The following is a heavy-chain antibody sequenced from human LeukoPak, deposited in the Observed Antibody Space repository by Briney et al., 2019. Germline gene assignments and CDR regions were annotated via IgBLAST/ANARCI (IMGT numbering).Heavy chain of an antibody. CDR2: ISSSSSYI. CDR3: ARAYPPGYSSGWYFDY. Sequence: TGGSLRLSCAASGFTFSSYSMNWVRQAPGKGLEWVSSISSSSSYIYYADSVKGRFTISRDNAKNSLYLQMNSLRAEDTAVYYCARAYPPGYSSGWYFDYWGQGTPGTVSS. CDR1: GFTFSSYS. J-gene: IGHJ4*02. V-gene: IGHV3-21*01. D-gene: IGHD6-19*01.